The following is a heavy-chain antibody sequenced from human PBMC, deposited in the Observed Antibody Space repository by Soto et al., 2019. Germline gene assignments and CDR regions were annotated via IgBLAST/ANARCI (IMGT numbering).Heavy chain of an antibody. CDR2: VNSDESST. V-gene: IGHV3-74*01. Sequence: PGGSLRLSCAASGFTFSNYWMHWVRQGPGKGLVWVSRVNSDESSTSYADSVKGRFTISRDNAKNTLYLQMSSLRFEDTALYYCVCFECGRTDVVNAMEANGYWGQGTLVTVSS. D-gene: IGHD2-21*01. CDR3: VCFECGRTDVVNAMEANGY. J-gene: IGHJ4*02. CDR1: GFTFSNYW.